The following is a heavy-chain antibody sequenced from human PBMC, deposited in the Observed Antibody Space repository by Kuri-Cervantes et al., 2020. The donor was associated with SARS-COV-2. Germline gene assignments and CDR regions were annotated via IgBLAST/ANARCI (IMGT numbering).Heavy chain of an antibody. CDR3: AREPTSVGRGCSSTSCYYEVDY. CDR1: RFTFRRYD. Sequence: GESLKISCAASRFTFRRYDNHWVRQAPGKGLEWVAFIRYDGSNKYYADSVKGRFTISRDNSKNTLYLQMNSLRAEDTAVYYCAREPTSVGRGCSSTSCYYEVDYWGQGTLVTVSS. D-gene: IGHD2-2*01. CDR2: IRYDGSNK. J-gene: IGHJ4*02. V-gene: IGHV3-30*02.